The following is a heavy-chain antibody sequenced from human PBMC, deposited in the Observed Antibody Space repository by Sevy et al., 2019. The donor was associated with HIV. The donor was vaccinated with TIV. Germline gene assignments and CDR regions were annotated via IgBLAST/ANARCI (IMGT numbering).Heavy chain of an antibody. CDR2: IYHGGST. D-gene: IGHD3-22*01. CDR1: AYSISSGYY. CDR3: ARARYYDSSAYYYFDY. V-gene: IGHV4-38-2*01. J-gene: IGHJ4*02. Sequence: SETLSLTCAVSAYSISSGYYWGWIRQPPGKGLEWIGSIYHGGSTYYNPSLKSRVTISVDTSKNQFSLKLSSVTAADTAVYYCARARYYDSSAYYYFDYWGQGTLVTVSS.